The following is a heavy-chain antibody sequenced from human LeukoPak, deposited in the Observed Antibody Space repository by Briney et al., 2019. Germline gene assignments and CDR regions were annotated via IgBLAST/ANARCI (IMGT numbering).Heavy chain of an antibody. D-gene: IGHD6-13*01. J-gene: IGHJ6*02. CDR1: GYTLTELS. V-gene: IGHV1-24*01. CDR2: FNPDDGET. Sequence: ASVKVSCKVSGYTLTELSMHWVRQAPGKGREWMGGFNPDDGETIYAQKFQGRVTMTEDTSTDTASMELSSLRSEDTAGYYCATDGQPHAPYSSTVYGMDFWGQGTTVTVSS. CDR3: ATDGQPHAPYSSTVYGMDF.